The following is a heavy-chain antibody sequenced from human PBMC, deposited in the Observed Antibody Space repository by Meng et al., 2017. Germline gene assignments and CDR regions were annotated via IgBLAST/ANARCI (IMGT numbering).Heavy chain of an antibody. CDR2: IWYDGSNK. CDR1: GFTFSSYG. J-gene: IGHJ4*01. CDR3: ARDERPYSSSWPFAY. Sequence: GESLKISCAASGFTFSSYGMHWVRQAPGKGLEWVAVIWYDGSNKYYADSVKGRFTISRDNSKNTLYLQMNSLRAEDTAVYYCARDERPYSSSWPFAYWGHGNQV. D-gene: IGHD6-13*01. V-gene: IGHV3-33*01.